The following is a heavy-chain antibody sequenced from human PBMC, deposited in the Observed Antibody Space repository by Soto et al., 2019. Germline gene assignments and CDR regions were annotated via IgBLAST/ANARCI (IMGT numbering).Heavy chain of an antibody. CDR3: ASYYDFWSGPEDYYYYYMDV. CDR1: GFTFSSYA. J-gene: IGHJ6*03. CDR2: ISGSGGST. Sequence: GGSLRLSCAASGFTFSSYAMSWVRQAPGKGLEWVSAISGSGGSTYYADSVKGRFTISRDNSKNTLYLQMNSLRAEDTAVYYCASYYDFWSGPEDYYYYYMDVWGKGTTVTVSS. V-gene: IGHV3-23*01. D-gene: IGHD3-3*01.